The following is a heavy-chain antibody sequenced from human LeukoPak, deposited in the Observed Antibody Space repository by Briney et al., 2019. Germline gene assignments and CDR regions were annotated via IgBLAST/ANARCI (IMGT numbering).Heavy chain of an antibody. Sequence: QPGGSLRLSCAASGFTFSNYWVHWVRQAPGKRLVWVSRINRDGSTTNYADSVKGRFTVSRDNAKNTLNLQMNSLRAEDTAVYYCARGPSITIFGVVMYTWFDPWGQGTPVSVSS. CDR2: INRDGSTT. J-gene: IGHJ5*02. V-gene: IGHV3-74*01. CDR1: GFTFSNYW. D-gene: IGHD3-3*01. CDR3: ARGPSITIFGVVMYTWFDP.